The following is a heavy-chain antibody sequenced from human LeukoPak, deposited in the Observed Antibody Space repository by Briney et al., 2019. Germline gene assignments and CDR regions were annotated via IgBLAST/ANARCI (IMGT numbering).Heavy chain of an antibody. CDR3: AKERFDP. CDR2: IRNDGSNK. V-gene: IGHV3-30*02. CDR1: GFTFSSYG. J-gene: IGHJ5*02. Sequence: GGSLSLSCAASGFTFSSYGMHWVRQAPGKGLEWVAFIRNDGSNKYYGDSVKGRFTISRDPSKNTVYLQMDSLRPDDTALYYCAKERFDPWGQGTLVIVSS.